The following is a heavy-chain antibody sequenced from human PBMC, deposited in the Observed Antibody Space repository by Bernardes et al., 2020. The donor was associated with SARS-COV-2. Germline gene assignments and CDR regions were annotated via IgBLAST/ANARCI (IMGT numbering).Heavy chain of an antibody. Sequence: ASVKVSCKASGYTFTGYYMHWVRQAPGQGLEWMGWINPNSGGTTYAQKFQGRVTMTRDTSISTAYMELSRLRSDDTAVYYCASSGYSSGWYLFSVWGQGTLVTVSS. CDR1: GYTFTGYY. V-gene: IGHV1-2*02. CDR2: INPNSGGT. CDR3: ASSGYSSGWYLFSV. D-gene: IGHD6-19*01. J-gene: IGHJ4*02.